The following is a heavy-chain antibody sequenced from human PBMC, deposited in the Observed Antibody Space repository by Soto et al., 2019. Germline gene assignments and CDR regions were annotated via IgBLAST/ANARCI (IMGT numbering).Heavy chain of an antibody. D-gene: IGHD2-8*01. CDR1: GYSISSGSY. J-gene: IGHJ5*02. CDR3: ARGRHCISVRCSGHPNIGFDP. CDR2: IYHGGTT. V-gene: IGHV4-38-2*02. Sequence: PSETLSLTCTVSGYSISSGSYWAWIRQPPGKGPEWIASIYHGGTTFYNPSLKSRITISVDTSNNQFSLKLTSLTAADTAVYYCARGRHCISVRCSGHPNIGFDPWGQGTLVTVSS.